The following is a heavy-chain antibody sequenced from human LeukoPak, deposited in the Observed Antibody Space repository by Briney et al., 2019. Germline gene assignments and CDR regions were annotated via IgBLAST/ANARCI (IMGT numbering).Heavy chain of an antibody. V-gene: IGHV3-23*01. CDR2: ISGSGSNT. CDR3: GRGGKVEQLVLAR. Sequence: GGSLRLSCAGSGFAFSTYGMTWVRQAPGKGLQWVSSISGSGSNTYYADSVKGRFTISRDNAKNTVYLQMNSLRAEDTAVYYCGRGGKVEQLVLARWGQGSLVTVSS. D-gene: IGHD6-13*01. J-gene: IGHJ4*02. CDR1: GFAFSTYG.